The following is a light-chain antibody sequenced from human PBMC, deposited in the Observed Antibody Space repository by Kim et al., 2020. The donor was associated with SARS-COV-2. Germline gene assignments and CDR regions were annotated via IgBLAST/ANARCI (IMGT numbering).Light chain of an antibody. J-gene: IGLJ3*02. Sequence: KTVTISCTRSSGRIASNYVQWYQQRPGSSPTTVSYEDNQRPSGVPDRFSGSIDRSSNSASLTISGLKTEDEADYYCQSYDSSANWVFGGGTQLTVL. CDR2: EDN. V-gene: IGLV6-57*01. CDR3: QSYDSSANWV. CDR1: SGRIASNY.